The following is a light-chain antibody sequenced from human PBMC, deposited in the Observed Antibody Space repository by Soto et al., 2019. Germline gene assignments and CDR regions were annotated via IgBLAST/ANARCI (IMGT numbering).Light chain of an antibody. CDR2: GAS. V-gene: IGKV3-20*01. J-gene: IGKJ1*01. CDR1: QSISGTY. Sequence: EIVLTQSPGTLSLSPGERATLSCRASQSISGTYLAWYQQKRGRAHRILIYGASNRATGIPDRFSGSGSGTDFTLTINRLEPEDFAVYYCQHYGISPPRTFGQGTKVEIK. CDR3: QHYGISPPRT.